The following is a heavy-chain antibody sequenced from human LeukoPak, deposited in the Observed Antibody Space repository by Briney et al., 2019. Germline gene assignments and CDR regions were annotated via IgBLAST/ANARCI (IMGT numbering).Heavy chain of an antibody. CDR3: ARTDYGDYGRPFDY. Sequence: ASVKVSCKASGGTFSSYAISWVRQAPGQGLEWMGRIIPIFGTANYAQKFQGRVTITTDKSTSTAYMELSSLRSEDTAVYYCARTDYGDYGRPFDYWGQGTLVTVSS. V-gene: IGHV1-69*05. J-gene: IGHJ4*02. CDR1: GGTFSSYA. CDR2: IIPIFGTA. D-gene: IGHD4-17*01.